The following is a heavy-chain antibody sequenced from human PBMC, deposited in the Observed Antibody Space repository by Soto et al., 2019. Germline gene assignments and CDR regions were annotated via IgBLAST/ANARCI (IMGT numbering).Heavy chain of an antibody. CDR3: ARDKNSRPYYYYYMDV. CDR2: IVVGSGYT. J-gene: IGHJ6*03. V-gene: IGHV1-58*01. CDR1: GFTFTSSA. Sequence: GASVKVSCKASGFTFTSSAVQWVRQARGQRLEWIGWIVVGSGYTNYAQKFQERVTITRDISTSTAYMELSSLRSEDTTVYYCARDKNSRPYYYYYMDVWGKGPRSPSP.